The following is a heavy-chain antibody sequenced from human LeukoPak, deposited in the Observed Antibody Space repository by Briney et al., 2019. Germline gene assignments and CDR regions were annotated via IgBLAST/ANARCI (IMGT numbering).Heavy chain of an antibody. CDR1: EFTFSSYN. V-gene: IGHV3-30*04. D-gene: IGHD6-13*01. CDR2: ISYEESNK. J-gene: IGHJ4*02. Sequence: GGPLRLSCAASEFTFSSYNMHWVRQAPGKGLEWVAVISYEESNKYYADSVKGRFTISRDNSKSTLYLQMNSLRAEDTAVYYCARGTYSSRQGTFDYWGQGTLVTVSS. CDR3: ARGTYSSRQGTFDY.